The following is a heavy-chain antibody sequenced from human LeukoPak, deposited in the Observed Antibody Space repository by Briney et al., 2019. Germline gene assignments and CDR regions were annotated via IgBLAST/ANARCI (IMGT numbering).Heavy chain of an antibody. D-gene: IGHD6-13*01. Sequence: SETLSLTCTVSGGSISNYYWSWIRQPPGKGLEWIGYIYYSGSTNYNPSLKSRVTISVDTSKNQFSLKLRSVTAADTAVYYCARAYHSSWYLNWFDPWGQGTLVTVSS. CDR3: ARAYHSSWYLNWFDP. CDR1: GGSISNYY. V-gene: IGHV4-59*01. CDR2: IYYSGST. J-gene: IGHJ5*02.